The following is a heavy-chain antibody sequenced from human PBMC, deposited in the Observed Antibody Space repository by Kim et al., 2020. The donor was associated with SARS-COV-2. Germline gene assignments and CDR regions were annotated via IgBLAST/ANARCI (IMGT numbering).Heavy chain of an antibody. CDR1: GASIRSYY. V-gene: IGHV4-59*13. CDR2: IYYIGST. D-gene: IGHD5-18*01. CDR3: ATYSYDSDFFDF. J-gene: IGHJ4*02. Sequence: SETLSLTCTVSGASIRSYYWSWIRLRQGTGLEWMAYIYYIGSTNYHPSLMRRATISLGPSKTQFSLKLGCVTAADTAIYYCATYSYDSDFFDFWGQGTLVTVPS.